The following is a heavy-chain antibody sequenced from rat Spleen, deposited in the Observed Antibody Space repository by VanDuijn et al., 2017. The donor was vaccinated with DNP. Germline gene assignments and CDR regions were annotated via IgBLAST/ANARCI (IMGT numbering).Heavy chain of an antibody. J-gene: IGHJ2*01. V-gene: IGHV5-31*01. CDR2: ITGSGGNT. CDR3: ARRNSGYFDY. CDR1: GLTFNNYW. Sequence: EVQLVESGGDLVQPGRSLKLSCVASGLTFNNYWMAWIRQVPGKGLEWVASITGSGGNTYHPDSVKGRFTISRDNAKSTLYLQMNSLRSEDTATYYCARRNSGYFDYWGQGVMVTVSS. D-gene: IGHD4-3*01.